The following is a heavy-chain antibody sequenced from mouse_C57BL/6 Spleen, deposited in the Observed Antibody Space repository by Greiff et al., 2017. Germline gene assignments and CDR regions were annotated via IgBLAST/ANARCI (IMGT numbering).Heavy chain of an antibody. D-gene: IGHD1-1*01. V-gene: IGHV1-54*01. CDR2: INPGSGGT. CDR3: ARSYYYGSSYGFDY. J-gene: IGHJ2*01. CDR1: GYAFTNYL. Sequence: VKLQESGAELVRPGTSVKVSCKASGYAFTNYLIEWVKQRPGQGLEWIGVINPGSGGTNYNEKFKGKATLTADKSSSTAYMQLSSLTSEDSAVYFCARSYYYGSSYGFDYWGQGTTLTVSS.